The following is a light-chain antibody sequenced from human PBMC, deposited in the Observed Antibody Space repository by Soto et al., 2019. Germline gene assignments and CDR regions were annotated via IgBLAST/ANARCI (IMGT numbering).Light chain of an antibody. Sequence: SVLTQPPSVSGAPGQRVTISCTGSSSNIGAGYDVHWYQQLPGTAPKLLMYGNSNRPSGVPDRFSGSKSGTSASLAITGLQAEDEADYYCQSYDSSLSGVVFGGGTKLTVL. CDR3: QSYDSSLSGVV. V-gene: IGLV1-40*01. CDR1: SSNIGAGYD. J-gene: IGLJ2*01. CDR2: GNS.